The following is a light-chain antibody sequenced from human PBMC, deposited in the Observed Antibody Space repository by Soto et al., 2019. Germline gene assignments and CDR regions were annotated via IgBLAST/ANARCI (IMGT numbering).Light chain of an antibody. J-gene: IGKJ3*01. V-gene: IGKV1-39*01. CDR3: QRNFSSPLT. Sequence: DIKMTQSPSPVSVSVGDRVTIPCRASQTIGKNLNWYQQQPGKVPKLLIYDASYLQSGVPSRFSGSESGTDFTLNISDWRPEDFATYHCQRNFSSPLTFGPGTKVAI. CDR1: QTIGKN. CDR2: DAS.